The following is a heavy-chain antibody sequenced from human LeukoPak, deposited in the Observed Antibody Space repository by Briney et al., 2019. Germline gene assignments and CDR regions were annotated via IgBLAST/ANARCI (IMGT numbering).Heavy chain of an antibody. CDR3: ARVSKYQLLSGGYDAFDI. CDR1: GASISSGGYY. CDR2: IHDSGST. D-gene: IGHD2-2*01. V-gene: IGHV4-31*03. J-gene: IGHJ3*02. Sequence: SETLSLTCTVSGASISSGGYYWSWIRQHPGKGLELFGSIHDSGSTYYNPSLKSRVTISVDASKNQFSLKVNSVTAADTAVYYCARVSKYQLLSGGYDAFDIWGQGTMVAVSP.